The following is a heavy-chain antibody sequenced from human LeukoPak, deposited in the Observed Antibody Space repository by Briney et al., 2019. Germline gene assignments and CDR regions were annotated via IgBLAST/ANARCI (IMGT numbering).Heavy chain of an antibody. Sequence: SQTLSLTCTVSGGSISSGSYYWSWIRQPAGKGLEWIGRIYTSGSTNYNPSLKSRVTISVDTSKNQFSLKLSSVTAADTAVYYCAREAAAGSDYYYYYYMDVWGKGTTVTISS. D-gene: IGHD6-13*01. J-gene: IGHJ6*03. CDR1: GGSISSGSYY. CDR3: AREAAAGSDYYYYYYMDV. CDR2: IYTSGST. V-gene: IGHV4-61*02.